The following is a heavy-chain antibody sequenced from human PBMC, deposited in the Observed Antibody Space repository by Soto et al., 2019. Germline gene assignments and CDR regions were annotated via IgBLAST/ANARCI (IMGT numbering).Heavy chain of an antibody. CDR2: ISYSGSI. CDR1: GGSISSGDYY. CDR3: ARAGTEPFDC. J-gene: IGHJ4*02. Sequence: SETLSLTCTVSGGSISSGDYYWSWIRQPPGKGLEWIGNISYSGSIYYNPSLKSRVTISVDTSKNQFSLKLTSVTAADTAVYYCARAGTEPFDCWGQGTLVTVSS. D-gene: IGHD1-7*01. V-gene: IGHV4-30-4*01.